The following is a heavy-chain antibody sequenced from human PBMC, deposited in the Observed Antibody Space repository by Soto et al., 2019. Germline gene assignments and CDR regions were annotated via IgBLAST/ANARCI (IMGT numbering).Heavy chain of an antibody. Sequence: SETLSLTCTVSVGSVSYGDYYWSWIRQPPGKGLEWLGYIYYSGSIYYNPSLKSRATISADTSKNQFSLRLTSVTAADTAVYYCARGELGRDYYFDYWGQGTLVTVSS. D-gene: IGHD1-26*01. CDR1: VGSVSYGDYY. V-gene: IGHV4-30-4*01. CDR3: ARGELGRDYYFDY. J-gene: IGHJ4*02. CDR2: IYYSGSI.